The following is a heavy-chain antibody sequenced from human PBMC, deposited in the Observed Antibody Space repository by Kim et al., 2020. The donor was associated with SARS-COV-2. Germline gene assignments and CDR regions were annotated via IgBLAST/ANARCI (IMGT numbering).Heavy chain of an antibody. V-gene: IGHV4-59*13. D-gene: IGHD6-19*01. CDR1: GGSISSYY. CDR2: IYYSGRT. CDR3: ARAIGSGWEGALFDY. J-gene: IGHJ4*02. Sequence: SETLSLTCTVSGGSISSYYWSWIRQPPGKGLEWIGYIYYSGRTNYNPSLKSRVSISVDTSKNQFSLKLSSVPAVGTAVYYCARAIGSGWEGALFDYWGQGTLVTVSS.